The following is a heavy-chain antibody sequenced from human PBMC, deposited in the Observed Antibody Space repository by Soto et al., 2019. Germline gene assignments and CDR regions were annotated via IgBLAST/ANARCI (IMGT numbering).Heavy chain of an antibody. J-gene: IGHJ6*02. Sequence: GASVKVSCKAPGGTFSSYAISWVRQAPGQGLEWMGGIIPIFGTANYAQKFQGRVTITADESTSTAYMGLSSLRSEDTAVYYCARGGIAAAGTGYYYYGMDVWGQGTTVTVSS. CDR2: IIPIFGTA. CDR3: ARGGIAAAGTGYYYYGMDV. V-gene: IGHV1-69*13. D-gene: IGHD6-13*01. CDR1: GGTFSSYA.